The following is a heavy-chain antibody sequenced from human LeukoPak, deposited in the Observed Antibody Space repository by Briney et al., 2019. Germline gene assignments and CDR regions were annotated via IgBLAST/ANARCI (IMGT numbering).Heavy chain of an antibody. CDR1: GYSISSGYY. J-gene: IGHJ5*02. V-gene: IGHV4-38-2*02. Sequence: PSETLSLTCTVSGYSISSGYYWGWIRQPPGKGLEWIGSIYHSGSTNYNPSLKSRVTMSVDTSKNQFSLKLSSVTAADTAVYYCARGGYGGYSAWGQGTLVTVSS. CDR3: ARGGYGGYSA. D-gene: IGHD5-12*01. CDR2: IYHSGST.